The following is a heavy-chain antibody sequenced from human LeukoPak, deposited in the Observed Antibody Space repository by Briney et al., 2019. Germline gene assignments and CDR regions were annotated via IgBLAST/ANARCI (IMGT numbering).Heavy chain of an antibody. Sequence: GGSLRLSCAASGFTFSNYAMTWARQAPGKGLEWVSAISASGDSTYYADSVKGRFTISRDNSNNTLYLQTTSLRAEDTAVYFCAKDSSSTWYAKNWFDPWGQGTQVTVSS. CDR1: GFTFSNYA. V-gene: IGHV3-23*01. CDR3: AKDSSSTWYAKNWFDP. CDR2: ISASGDST. D-gene: IGHD6-13*01. J-gene: IGHJ5*02.